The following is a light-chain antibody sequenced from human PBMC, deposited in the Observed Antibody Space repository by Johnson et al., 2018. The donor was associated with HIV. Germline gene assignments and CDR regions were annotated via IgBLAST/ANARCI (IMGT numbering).Light chain of an antibody. J-gene: IGLJ1*01. V-gene: IGLV1-51*01. CDR2: DNH. CDR3: GTWDSSLNAYV. Sequence: QSVLTQPPSVSAAPGQKVNISCSGSSSNIGNNYVSWYQQLPGTAPKVLIYDNHKRPSGIPDRVSGSKSGTSATLDSTGLQTGDEGDYYCGTWDSSLNAYVFGTGTKVTVL. CDR1: SSNIGNNY.